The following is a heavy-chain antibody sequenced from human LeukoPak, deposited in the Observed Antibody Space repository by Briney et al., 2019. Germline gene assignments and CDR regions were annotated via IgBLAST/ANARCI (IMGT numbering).Heavy chain of an antibody. CDR3: ARGRAYKQLITTYYFDY. CDR2: INPSGGGT. Sequence: ASVKVSCKASGNSYIHWVRQAPGQGPEWMGMINPSGGGTSYAQKFQGRVTITADESTSTAYMELSSLRSEDTAVYYCARGRAYKQLITTYYFDYWGQGTLVTVSS. J-gene: IGHJ4*02. D-gene: IGHD3-16*01. V-gene: IGHV1-46*01. CDR1: GNSY.